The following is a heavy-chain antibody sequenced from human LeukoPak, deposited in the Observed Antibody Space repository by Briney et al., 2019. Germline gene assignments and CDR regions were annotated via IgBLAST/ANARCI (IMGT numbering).Heavy chain of an antibody. J-gene: IGHJ4*02. Sequence: PGGSLRLSCTASGLTFSSYSMSWVRQAPGKGLEWISYISGSSTIIFYIDSVKGRFTISRDNAKNSLSLQMNNLRAEDTAVYYCARDHGDTYVGTWSDYWGQGTLVTVSS. CDR3: ARDHGDTYVGTWSDY. CDR1: GLTFSSYS. CDR2: ISGSSTII. V-gene: IGHV3-48*01. D-gene: IGHD4-17*01.